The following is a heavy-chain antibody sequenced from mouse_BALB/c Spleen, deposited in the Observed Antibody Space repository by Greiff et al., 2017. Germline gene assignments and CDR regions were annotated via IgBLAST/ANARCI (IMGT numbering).Heavy chain of an antibody. CDR1: GFSLTSYG. V-gene: IGHV2-9*02. CDR2: IWAGGST. J-gene: IGHJ4*01. Sequence: QVQLKESGPGLVAPSQSLSITCTVSGFSLTSYGVHWVRQPPGKGLEWLGVIWAGGSTNYNSALMSRLSISKDNSKSQVFLKMNSLQTDDTAMYYCARGGYYGSSSYAMDYWGQGTSVTVSS. D-gene: IGHD1-1*01. CDR3: ARGGYYGSSSYAMDY.